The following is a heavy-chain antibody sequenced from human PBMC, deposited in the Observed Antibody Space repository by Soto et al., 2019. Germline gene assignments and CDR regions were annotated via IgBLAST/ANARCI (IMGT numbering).Heavy chain of an antibody. D-gene: IGHD3-3*01. CDR3: ARARDDYDLWSGPSYGMDV. V-gene: IGHV4-59*01. CDR2: IYYSGST. J-gene: IGHJ6*02. CDR1: GGAISSYY. Sequence: KSSETLSLTCTVSGGAISSYYCSWIRQPPGKGLEWIGYIYYSGSTNYNPSLKSRVTISVDTSKNQFSLKLSSVTAADTAVYYCARARDDYDLWSGPSYGMDVWGQGTTVTVSS.